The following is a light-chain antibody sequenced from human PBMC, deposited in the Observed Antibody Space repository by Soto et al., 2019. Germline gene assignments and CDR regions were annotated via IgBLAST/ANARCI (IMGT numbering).Light chain of an antibody. CDR1: QGIGYN. J-gene: IGKJ1*01. Sequence: DIQMTQSPTSLSASVGDRVTITCRASQGIGYNLAWYQQKPGKVPKVLIYTASTLHSGVPSRFSGSGSGTEFPPTIESLQLEDVATYFCQKNESVPWSFGQGTRVEI. V-gene: IGKV1-27*01. CDR2: TAS. CDR3: QKNESVPWS.